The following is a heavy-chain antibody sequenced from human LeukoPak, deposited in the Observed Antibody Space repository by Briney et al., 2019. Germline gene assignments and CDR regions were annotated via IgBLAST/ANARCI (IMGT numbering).Heavy chain of an antibody. CDR2: ISAYNGNT. Sequence: GAPVKVSCKASGYTFTSYGISWVRQAPGQGLEWMGWISAYNGNTNYAQKLQGRVTMTTDTSTSTAYMELRSLRSDDTAVYYCARRIGYCSSTSCYAEYNWFDPWGQGTLVTVSS. J-gene: IGHJ5*02. CDR3: ARRIGYCSSTSCYAEYNWFDP. D-gene: IGHD2-2*01. V-gene: IGHV1-18*01. CDR1: GYTFTSYG.